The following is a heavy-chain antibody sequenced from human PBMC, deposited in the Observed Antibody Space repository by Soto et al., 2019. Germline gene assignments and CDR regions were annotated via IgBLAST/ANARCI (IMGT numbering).Heavy chain of an antibody. Sequence: GGSLRLSCADSGFTFSSNWMAWVRQAPGKGLEWVANIKQDGSETYYVDSVKGRLTISRDNAKNSLYLQMNSLRAEDSAVYYCARDAGYNRFDYWGQGTLVTVSS. D-gene: IGHD5-12*01. CDR3: ARDAGYNRFDY. CDR1: GFTFSSNW. J-gene: IGHJ4*02. V-gene: IGHV3-7*03. CDR2: IKQDGSET.